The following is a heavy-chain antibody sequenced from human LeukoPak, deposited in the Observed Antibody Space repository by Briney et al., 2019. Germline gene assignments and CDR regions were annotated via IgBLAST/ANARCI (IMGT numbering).Heavy chain of an antibody. D-gene: IGHD3-10*01. V-gene: IGHV3-43*02. CDR1: GFTFDDYA. Sequence: GGSLRLSCAASGFTFDDYAMHWVRQAPGKGLEWVSLISGDGGSTYYADSVKGRFTISRDNSKNSLHLQMNSLITEDTALYYCAKDTMVRGNYFDYWGQGTLVTVSS. CDR2: ISGDGGST. J-gene: IGHJ4*02. CDR3: AKDTMVRGNYFDY.